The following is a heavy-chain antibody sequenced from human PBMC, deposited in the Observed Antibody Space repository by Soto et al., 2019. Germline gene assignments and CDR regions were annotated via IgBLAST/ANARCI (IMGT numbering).Heavy chain of an antibody. CDR1: GGSISGTTYS. Sequence: QLQLQESGSGLVKPSQTLSLTCAVSGGSISGTTYSWSWIRQPPGKGLEWIGYIYDSGNTYYNPSLKSQSSISVDRSKNQFSLTLSSVTAADTAVYYCARGQGAAAGHSNFDYWGQGALVTVSS. CDR2: IYDSGNT. CDR3: ARGQGAAAGHSNFDY. V-gene: IGHV4-30-2*01. D-gene: IGHD6-13*01. J-gene: IGHJ4*02.